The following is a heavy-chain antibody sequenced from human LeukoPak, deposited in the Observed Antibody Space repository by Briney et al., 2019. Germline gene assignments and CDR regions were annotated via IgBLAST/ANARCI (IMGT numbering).Heavy chain of an antibody. CDR3: ARWRGFTGSIDENWFDP. V-gene: IGHV1-18*01. Sequence: ASVKVSCKASGYSFTTYGISWVRQAPGQGLEWMGWINSSNGATNYAEKVQGRVTMTTDTSTSTAYMEVRSLRSDDTAVYYCARWRGFTGSIDENWFDPWGQGTLVTVSS. D-gene: IGHD1-14*01. CDR1: GYSFTTYG. CDR2: INSSNGAT. J-gene: IGHJ5*02.